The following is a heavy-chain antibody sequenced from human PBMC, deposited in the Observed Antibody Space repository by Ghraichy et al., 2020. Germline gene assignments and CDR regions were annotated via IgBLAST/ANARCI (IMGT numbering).Heavy chain of an antibody. V-gene: IGHV3-43D*04. CDR1: GFTFDDYA. Sequence: GESLNISCAASGFTFDDYAMHWVRQAPGKGLEWVSLISWDGGSTYYADSVKGRFTISRDNSKNSLYLQMNSLRAEDTALYYCAKDMARGGSYGWLGSGAPDYWGQGTLVTVSS. CDR2: ISWDGGST. D-gene: IGHD1-26*01. CDR3: AKDMARGGSYGWLGSGAPDY. J-gene: IGHJ4*02.